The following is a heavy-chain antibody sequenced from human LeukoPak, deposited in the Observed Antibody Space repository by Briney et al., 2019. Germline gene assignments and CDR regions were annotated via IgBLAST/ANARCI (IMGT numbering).Heavy chain of an antibody. CDR2: IYTSGST. J-gene: IGHJ4*02. CDR1: GGSISSGSYY. D-gene: IGHD6-6*01. V-gene: IGHV4-61*02. Sequence: SSETLSLTCTVSGGSISSGSYYWSWIRQPAGKGLEWIGRIYTSGSTNYNPSLKSRVTISVDTSKNQFSLKLSSVTAADTAVHYCARVYSSWYLDYWGQGTLVTVSS. CDR3: ARVYSSWYLDY.